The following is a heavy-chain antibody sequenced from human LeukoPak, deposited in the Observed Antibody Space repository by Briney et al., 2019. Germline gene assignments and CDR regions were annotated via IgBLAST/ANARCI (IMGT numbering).Heavy chain of an antibody. CDR3: AKDTGYSYGPYYFDY. D-gene: IGHD5-18*01. Sequence: GGSLRLSCAASGFTFNTYAMNWVRRAPGKGLESVSAISGSGGSTYYADSVEGRFTISRDNAKNTLYLQMNSLRAEDTAVYYCAKDTGYSYGPYYFDYWGQGTLVTVSS. CDR2: ISGSGGST. CDR1: GFTFNTYA. J-gene: IGHJ4*02. V-gene: IGHV3-23*01.